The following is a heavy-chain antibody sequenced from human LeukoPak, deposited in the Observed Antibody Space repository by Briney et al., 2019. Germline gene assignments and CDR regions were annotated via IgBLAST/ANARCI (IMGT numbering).Heavy chain of an antibody. D-gene: IGHD5-24*01. Sequence: SXKVSCKASGGTFSSYAISWVRQAPGQGLEWMGGIVPIFGTANYAQKFQGRVTITTDESTSTAYMELSSLRSEDTAVYYCATTWGRDGYNVYYFDYWGQGTLVTVSS. CDR2: IVPIFGTA. V-gene: IGHV1-69*05. CDR3: ATTWGRDGYNVYYFDY. CDR1: GGTFSSYA. J-gene: IGHJ4*02.